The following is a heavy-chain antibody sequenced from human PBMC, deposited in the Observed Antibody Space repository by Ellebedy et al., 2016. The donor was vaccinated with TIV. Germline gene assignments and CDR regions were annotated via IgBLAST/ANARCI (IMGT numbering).Heavy chain of an antibody. CDR3: ARDQGWAYPGSTRFDY. V-gene: IGHV3-7*01. J-gene: IGHJ4*03. D-gene: IGHD3-10*01. CDR1: GFTFSNYW. CDR2: IKQDGSEQ. Sequence: GESLKISCAASGFTFSNYWMSWVRQAPGKGLEWVANIKQDGSEQWYVDSVKGRITISRDNAKNSLYLQMSSLRAEDTAVYYCARDQGWAYPGSTRFDYWGQGTLVTVSS.